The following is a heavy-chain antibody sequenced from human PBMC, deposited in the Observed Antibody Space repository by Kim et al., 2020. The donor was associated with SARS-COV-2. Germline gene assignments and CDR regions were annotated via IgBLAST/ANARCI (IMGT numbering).Heavy chain of an antibody. V-gene: IGHV3-23*01. Sequence: GGSLRLSCAASGFTFSSYAMSWVRQAPGKGLEWVSAISGSGGSTYYADSVKGRFTISRDNSKNTLYLQMNSLRAEDTAVYYCAKGSRGYYGSGSYGSGYWGQGTLVTVSS. CDR2: ISGSGGST. J-gene: IGHJ4*02. CDR1: GFTFSSYA. D-gene: IGHD3-10*01. CDR3: AKGSRGYYGSGSYGSGY.